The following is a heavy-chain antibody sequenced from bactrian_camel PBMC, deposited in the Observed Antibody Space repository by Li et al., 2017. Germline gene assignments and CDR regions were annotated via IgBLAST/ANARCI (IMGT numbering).Heavy chain of an antibody. J-gene: IGHJ4*01. V-gene: IGHV3S1*01. Sequence: HVQLVESGGGLVQAGGSLRLSCTGTLGDYWMYWVRRAPGKGLEWVSAIDKSGRNVYYADSVRGRFTFARGNAKSTAYLQMNTLNPDDTALYYCASGHTYWYYLDVRGQGTQVTVS. CDR3: ASGHTYWYYLDV. D-gene: IGHD1*01. CDR1: LGDYW. CDR2: IDKSGRNV.